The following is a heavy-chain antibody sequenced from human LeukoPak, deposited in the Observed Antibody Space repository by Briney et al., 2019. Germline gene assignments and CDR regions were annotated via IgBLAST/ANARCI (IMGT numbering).Heavy chain of an antibody. CDR1: GYTFANYG. CDR2: ISAYHGIT. V-gene: IGHV1-18*01. Sequence: ASVKVSCKASGYTFANYGITWVRQAPGQGLEWMGWISAYHGITNYAQKLQGRVTMTTDTSTSTAYMELRSLRSDDTAVYYCARPGEDIVVDNWFDPWGQGTLVTVSS. D-gene: IGHD2-2*01. CDR3: ARPGEDIVVDNWFDP. J-gene: IGHJ5*02.